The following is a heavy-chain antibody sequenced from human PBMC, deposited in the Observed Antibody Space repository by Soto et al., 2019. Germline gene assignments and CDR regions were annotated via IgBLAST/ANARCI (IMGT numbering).Heavy chain of an antibody. J-gene: IGHJ5*02. CDR3: ARDQKHVVVGPATPYGFDP. CDR2: IIPVLGIA. D-gene: IGHD2-15*01. V-gene: IGHV1-69*04. Sequence: SVKVSCKASGGTFSSYTISWVRQAPGQGLEWMGRIIPVLGIANYAQKFQGRVTITADKSTSTAYMGLSSLRSEDTAVYYCARDQKHVVVGPATPYGFDPWGQGPLVSDSS. CDR1: GGTFSSYT.